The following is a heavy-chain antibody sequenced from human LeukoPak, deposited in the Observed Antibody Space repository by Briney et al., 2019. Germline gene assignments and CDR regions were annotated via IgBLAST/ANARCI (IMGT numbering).Heavy chain of an antibody. CDR2: MNPNSGNT. J-gene: IGHJ3*02. D-gene: IGHD1-26*01. V-gene: IGHV1-8*01. CDR3: ARVELRTDEKFDI. CDR1: GYTFTSYD. Sequence: ASVKVSCKTSGYTFTSYDINWVRQATGQGLEWMGWMNPNSGNTGYAQKFQGRVTMTRNTSISTAYMGLSSLRSEDTAVYYCARVELRTDEKFDIWGQGTMVTVSS.